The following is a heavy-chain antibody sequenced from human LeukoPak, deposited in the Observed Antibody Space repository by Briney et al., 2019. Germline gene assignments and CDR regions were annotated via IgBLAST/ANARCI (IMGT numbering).Heavy chain of an antibody. CDR1: GFTFSSYG. CDR3: ASGPYPRGQSYMDV. J-gene: IGHJ6*03. V-gene: IGHV3-30*02. CDR2: IGYDGSNK. Sequence: GGSLRLSCAASGFTFSSYGMHWVRQAPGKGLEWVAFIGYDGSNKYYVDSVKGRFTISRDRSKSTLYLQMNSLRAEDTAVYYCASGPYPRGQSYMDVWGKGTTVTVSS. D-gene: IGHD1-26*01.